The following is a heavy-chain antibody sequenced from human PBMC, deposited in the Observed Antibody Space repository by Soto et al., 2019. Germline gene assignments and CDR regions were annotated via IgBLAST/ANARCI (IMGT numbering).Heavy chain of an antibody. Sequence: EVQLLESGGGLVQPGGSLRLSCAASGITISNYPMSWVRQAPGKGLDWVSGISGSGDRTYYADSAKGRFTISKDISRNSLSLQLYSLGVEDTGVYFCVRDDGGYPSPARHWGQGTLVTVSS. V-gene: IGHV3-23*01. CDR3: VRDDGGYPSPARH. J-gene: IGHJ4*02. CDR2: ISGSGDRT. CDR1: GITISNYP. D-gene: IGHD3-22*01.